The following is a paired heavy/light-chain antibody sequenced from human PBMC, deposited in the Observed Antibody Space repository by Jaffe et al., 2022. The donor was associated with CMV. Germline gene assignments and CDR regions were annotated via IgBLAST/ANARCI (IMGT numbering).Light chain of an antibody. V-gene: IGKV3-11*01. Sequence: EIVLTQSPATLSLSPGDRVTLSCRASQTVNSRLAWYQQRPGQAPRLLIYDSSYRATGIPARFSGSGSGTDFTLTISSLEPEDFAVYYCQQRSTWPLITFGHGTRLEIK. CDR3: QQRSTWPLIT. J-gene: IGKJ5*01. CDR2: DSS. CDR1: QTVNSR.
Heavy chain of an antibody. Sequence: VQLVQSGAEVKKPGESLKISCQGSGYSFTSFYIAWVRQVPGKGLEYMGIINPDDSETKYSPSFQGQVTFSVDKSITTAYLQWSSLKASDTGMYYCARRGYCSGTNCAPASSYNWFDPWGQGTLVTVSS. J-gene: IGHJ5*02. CDR2: INPDDSET. CDR1: GYSFTSFY. V-gene: IGHV5-51*01. CDR3: ARRGYCSGTNCAPASSYNWFDP. D-gene: IGHD2-2*01.